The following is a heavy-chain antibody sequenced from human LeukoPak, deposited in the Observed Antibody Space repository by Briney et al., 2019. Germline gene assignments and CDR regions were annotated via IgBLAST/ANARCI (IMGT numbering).Heavy chain of an antibody. CDR2: IYHSGST. CDR3: ARPRPVGAIDY. CDR1: GGSISSGGYS. Sequence: PSETLSLTCAVSGGSISSGGYSWSWIRQPPGKGLEWIGYIYHSGSTYYNPSLKSRVTISVDRSKNQFSLKLSSVTAADTAVYYCARPRPVGAIDYWGQGTLVAVSS. V-gene: IGHV4-30-2*01. J-gene: IGHJ4*02. D-gene: IGHD1-26*01.